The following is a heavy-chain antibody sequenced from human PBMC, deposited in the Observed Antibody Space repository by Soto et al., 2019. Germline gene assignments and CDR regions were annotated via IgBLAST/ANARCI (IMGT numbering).Heavy chain of an antibody. Sequence: GGSLRLSCAASGFTFSSYAMSWVRQAPGKGLEWVSAISGSGGSTYYADSVKDRFTISRDNSKNTLYLQMNSLRAEDTAVYYCAKVSNYDFWSGGPTQAYYYYYMDVWGKGTTVTVSS. J-gene: IGHJ6*03. CDR1: GFTFSSYA. V-gene: IGHV3-23*01. D-gene: IGHD3-3*01. CDR2: ISGSGGST. CDR3: AKVSNYDFWSGGPTQAYYYYYMDV.